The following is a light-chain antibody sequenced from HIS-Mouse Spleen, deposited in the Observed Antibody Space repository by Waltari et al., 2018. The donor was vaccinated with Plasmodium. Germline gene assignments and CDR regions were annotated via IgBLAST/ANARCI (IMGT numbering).Light chain of an antibody. CDR3: QSYDSSLSGSGV. CDR2: GNS. Sequence: QSVLPPPPSVSGAPGPRVTIPCPGSSSNIGAGYDVHWYQQLPGTAPKLLIYGNSNRPSGVPDRFSGSKSGTSASLAITGLQAEDEADYYCQSYDSSLSGSGVFGGGTKLTVL. V-gene: IGLV1-40*01. J-gene: IGLJ3*02. CDR1: SSNIGAGYD.